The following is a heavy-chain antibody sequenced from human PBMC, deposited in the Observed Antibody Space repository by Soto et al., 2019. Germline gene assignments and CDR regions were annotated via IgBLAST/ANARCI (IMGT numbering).Heavy chain of an antibody. Sequence: QVQLQQWGAGLLRPSETLSLTCTVCGESFSGYFWSWIRQPPGKGLEWVGEINRSGSANYNPSLTSPVTISVKKSKNHSPLILNSVTAADTAVYYCARALTPSVVVTANRPFAYWRQGTLVT. J-gene: IGHJ4*02. CDR2: INRSGSA. CDR3: ARALTPSVVVTANRPFAY. V-gene: IGHV4-34*02. CDR1: GESFSGYF. D-gene: IGHD2-21*02.